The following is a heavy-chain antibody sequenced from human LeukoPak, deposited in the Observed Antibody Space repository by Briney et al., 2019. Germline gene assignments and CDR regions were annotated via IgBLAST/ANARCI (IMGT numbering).Heavy chain of an antibody. D-gene: IGHD5-18*01. V-gene: IGHV4-59*01. CDR3: AKGYSYGILYYWYFDL. J-gene: IGHJ2*01. CDR1: GGSISNYY. Sequence: PSETLSLTCTVSGGSISNYYWSWIRQPPGRGLEWIGYIYNSGSTNYNPSLKSRVTISIDTSKNQFSLKLNSVTAADTAVYYCAKGYSYGILYYWYFDLWGRGTLVTVSS. CDR2: IYNSGST.